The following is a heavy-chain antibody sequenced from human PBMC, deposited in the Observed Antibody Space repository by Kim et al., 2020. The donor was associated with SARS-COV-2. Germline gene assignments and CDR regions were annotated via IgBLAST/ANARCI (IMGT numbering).Heavy chain of an antibody. V-gene: IGHV7-4-1*02. D-gene: IGHD3-10*01. CDR3: ASFYGSGFKYYYYYYMDV. CDR1: GYTFTSYA. CDR2: INTNTGNP. Sequence: ASVKVSCKASGYTFTSYAMNWVRQAPGQGLEWMGWINTNTGNPTYAQGFIGRFVFSLDTSVSTAYLQISSLKAEDTAVYYCASFYGSGFKYYYYYYMDVWGKGTTVTVSS. J-gene: IGHJ6*03.